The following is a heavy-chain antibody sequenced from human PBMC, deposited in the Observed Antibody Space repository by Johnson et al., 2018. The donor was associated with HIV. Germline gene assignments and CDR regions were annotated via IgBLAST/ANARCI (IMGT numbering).Heavy chain of an antibody. D-gene: IGHD5-12*01. CDR3: ARDHQDASGGAFDI. Sequence: VQLVESGGGVVRPGGSLRLSCAASGFTFDDYGMRWVRQAPGKGLACVSGIYSGGRTYYADSVEGRFTISRDNSKNTRYLKMNSLRAEDTAVYFCARDHQDASGGAFDIWGQATMVTVSS. V-gene: IGHV3-66*01. CDR1: GFTFDDYG. CDR2: IYSGGRT. J-gene: IGHJ3*02.